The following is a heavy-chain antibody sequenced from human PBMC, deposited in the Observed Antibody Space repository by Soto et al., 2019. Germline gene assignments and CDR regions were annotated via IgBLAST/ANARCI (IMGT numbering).Heavy chain of an antibody. CDR3: AKQRLTMIVARGSPFDY. CDR2: ISYDGSNK. D-gene: IGHD3-22*01. Sequence: QVQLVASGGGVVQPGRSLRLSCAASGFTFSSYGMHWVRQAPGKGLEWVAVISYDGSNKDYADSVKGRFTISRDNSKNTLYLQMHSLRAEDTAVYYCAKQRLTMIVARGSPFDYWGQGTLVTVSS. J-gene: IGHJ4*02. V-gene: IGHV3-30*18. CDR1: GFTFSSYG.